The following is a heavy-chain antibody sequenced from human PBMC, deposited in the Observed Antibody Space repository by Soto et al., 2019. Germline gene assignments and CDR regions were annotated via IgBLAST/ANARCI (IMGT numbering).Heavy chain of an antibody. Sequence: QVQLQESGPGLVKPSETLSLSCTVSGGSVSGGNYYWSWIRQPPGKGLEWIGYVSYSVSTNYNPSLRSRVNISVDTSKNQFSLNLSSVTAADTAVYYCATSPRFALDIWGHGTMVIVSA. J-gene: IGHJ3*02. CDR3: ATSPRFALDI. CDR1: GGSVSGGNYY. D-gene: IGHD3-16*01. CDR2: VSYSVST. V-gene: IGHV4-61*01.